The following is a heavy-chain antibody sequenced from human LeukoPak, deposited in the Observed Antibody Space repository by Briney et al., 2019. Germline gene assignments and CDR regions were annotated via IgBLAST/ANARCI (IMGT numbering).Heavy chain of an antibody. V-gene: IGHV1-2*02. Sequence: ASVKVSCKASGYTFTGYYMHWVRQAPGQGLEWMGWINPNSGGTNYAQKFQGRVTMTRNTSISTAYMELSSLRSEDTAVYYCARAPLGYYFDYWGQGTLVTVSS. J-gene: IGHJ4*02. CDR2: INPNSGGT. CDR1: GYTFTGYY. CDR3: ARAPLGYYFDY. D-gene: IGHD3-10*01.